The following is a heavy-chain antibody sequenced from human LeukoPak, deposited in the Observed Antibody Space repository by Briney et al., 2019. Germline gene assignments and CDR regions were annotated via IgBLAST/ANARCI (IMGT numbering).Heavy chain of an antibody. J-gene: IGHJ4*02. CDR2: IYYSGST. CDR1: GGSIRSSYYY. CDR3: ASGQFLVSNDY. D-gene: IGHD5/OR15-5a*01. V-gene: IGHV4-39*07. Sequence: SETLSLTCTVSGGSIRSSYYYWGWIRQPPGKGLEWIGSIYYSGSTNYNPSLKSRVTISVDTSKNQFSLRLSSVTAADTAVYYCASGQFLVSNDYWGQGILVTVSS.